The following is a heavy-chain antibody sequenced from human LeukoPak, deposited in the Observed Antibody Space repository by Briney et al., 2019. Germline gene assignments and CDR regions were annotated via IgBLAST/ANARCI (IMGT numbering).Heavy chain of an antibody. J-gene: IGHJ4*02. D-gene: IGHD5-18*01. V-gene: IGHV3-66*01. CDR3: ARELRDTAGGFDY. CDR1: GFTVSRNY. Sequence: GGSLRLSCAASGFTVSRNYMRWVRQAPGKGLEGVSLIYSDGSRYYADSVKGRFTISRDTSKNTVYLQMNSLRAEDTAVYYCARELRDTAGGFDYWGQGTLVTVSS. CDR2: IYSDGSR.